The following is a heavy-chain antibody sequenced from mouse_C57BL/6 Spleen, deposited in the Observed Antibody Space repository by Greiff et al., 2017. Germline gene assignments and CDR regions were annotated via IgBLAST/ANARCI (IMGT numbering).Heavy chain of an antibody. CDR3: ARTAQATVAN. V-gene: IGHV1-50*01. J-gene: IGHJ3*01. Sequence: QVQLKQPGAELVNPGASVKLSCKASGYTFTSYWMQWVKQRPGQGLEWIGEIDPSDSYTNYNQKFKGKATLTVDTSSSTAYMQLSSLTAEDSAVYYCARTAQATVANWGQGTLENVSA. CDR1: GYTFTSYW. CDR2: IDPSDSYT. D-gene: IGHD3-2*02.